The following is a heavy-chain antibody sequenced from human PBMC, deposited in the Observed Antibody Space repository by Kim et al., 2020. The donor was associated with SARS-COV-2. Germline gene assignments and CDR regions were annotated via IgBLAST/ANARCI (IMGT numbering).Heavy chain of an antibody. V-gene: IGHV3-9*01. D-gene: IGHD6-19*01. J-gene: IGHJ5*02. Sequence: ADSVQGRFTISRDNAKNSLYLQMNSLRAEDTALYYCAKDSKQWLVRWFDPWGQGTLVTVSS. CDR3: AKDSKQWLVRWFDP.